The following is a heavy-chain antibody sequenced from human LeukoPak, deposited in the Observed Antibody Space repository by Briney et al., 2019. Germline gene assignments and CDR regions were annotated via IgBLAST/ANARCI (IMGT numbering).Heavy chain of an antibody. D-gene: IGHD6-13*01. V-gene: IGHV4-59*08. Sequence: SETLSLTCTVSGGSISSYYWSWIRQPPGKGLEWIGYIYSSGSTNYNPSLKSRVSISVDTSQNQSSLTLTSVTAADTAVYYCARLTPGVAAAAILDFWGQGTLVTVSS. CDR2: IYSSGST. J-gene: IGHJ4*02. CDR3: ARLTPGVAAAAILDF. CDR1: GGSISSYY.